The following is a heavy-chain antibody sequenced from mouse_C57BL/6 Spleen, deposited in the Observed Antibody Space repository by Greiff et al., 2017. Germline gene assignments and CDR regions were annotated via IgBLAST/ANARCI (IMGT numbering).Heavy chain of an antibody. CDR1: GYTFTSYW. CDR2: IYPSDSET. Sequence: QVQLQQPGAELVRPGSSVKLSCKASGYTFTSYWMDWVKQRPGQGLEWIGNIYPSDSETHYNQKFKDKATLTVDKSSSTAYMQLSSLTSEDSAVYYCARTGDGSSFAWFAYWGQGTLVTVSA. CDR3: ARTGDGSSFAWFAY. J-gene: IGHJ3*01. V-gene: IGHV1-61*01. D-gene: IGHD1-1*01.